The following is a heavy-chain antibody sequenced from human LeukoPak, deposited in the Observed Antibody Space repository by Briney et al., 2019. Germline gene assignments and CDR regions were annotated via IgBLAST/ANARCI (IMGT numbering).Heavy chain of an antibody. CDR2: ISSSGNAI. CDR3: VSGMIEFDY. Sequence: GGSLRLSCAASGFTFSSYEMNWVRQAPGKGLEWVSYISSSGNAIYYADSVKGRFTISRDNAKNSLFLQMNSLRVEDTSVYYCVSGMIEFDYWGQGTRVTVSS. V-gene: IGHV3-48*03. J-gene: IGHJ4*02. CDR1: GFTFSSYE. D-gene: IGHD3-22*01.